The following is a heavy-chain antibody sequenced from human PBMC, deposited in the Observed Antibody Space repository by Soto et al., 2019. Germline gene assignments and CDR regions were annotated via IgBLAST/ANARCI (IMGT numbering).Heavy chain of an antibody. CDR3: ATESYSSRPTYLRTLYGMDV. Sequence: ASVKVSCKVSGYTLTELSMHWVRQAPGKGLEWMGGFDPEDGETIYAQKFQGRVTMTEDTSTDTAYMELSSLRSEDTAVYYCATESYSSRPTYLRTLYGMDVWGQGTKVTVYS. CDR2: FDPEDGET. CDR1: GYTLTELS. D-gene: IGHD6-13*01. J-gene: IGHJ6*02. V-gene: IGHV1-24*01.